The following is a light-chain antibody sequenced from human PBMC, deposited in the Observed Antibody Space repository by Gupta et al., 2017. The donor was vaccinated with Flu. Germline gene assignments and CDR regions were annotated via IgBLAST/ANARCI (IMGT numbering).Light chain of an antibody. CDR3: QQRTNWPPVYT. J-gene: IGKJ2*01. Sequence: EIVLTQSPAILSLSPGERATLSCRTSLSVTDYLAWYQPKPGQAPRLLIYDVSNRATGIPARFSGSGSGTDFTLTVSSLEPEDFAVYYCQQRTNWPPVYTFGQGTKLEIK. V-gene: IGKV3-11*01. CDR1: LSVTDY. CDR2: DVS.